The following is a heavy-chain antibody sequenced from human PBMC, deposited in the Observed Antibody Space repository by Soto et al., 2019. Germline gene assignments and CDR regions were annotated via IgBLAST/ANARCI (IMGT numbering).Heavy chain of an antibody. V-gene: IGHV1-69*13. CDR2: IIPIFGTA. D-gene: IGHD3-22*01. CDR1: GGTFSSYA. CDR3: ARVSHDKTYYYDSSGYYGAFDI. J-gene: IGHJ3*02. Sequence: SVKVSCKASGGTFSSYAISWVRQAPGQGLERMGGIIPIFGTANYAQKFQGRVTITADESTSTAYMELSSLRSEDTAVYYCARVSHDKTYYYDSSGYYGAFDIWGQGTMVTVSS.